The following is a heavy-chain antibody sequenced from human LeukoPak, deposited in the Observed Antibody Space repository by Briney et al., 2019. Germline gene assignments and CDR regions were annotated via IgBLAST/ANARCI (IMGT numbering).Heavy chain of an antibody. D-gene: IGHD5-24*01. J-gene: IGHJ2*01. Sequence: GASVKVSCKASGGTFSSYAISWVRQAPGQGLEWMGRIIPILGIANYAQMFQGRVTITADKSTSTAYMELSGLRSEDTAVYYCARVRRDGYNRDWYFDLWGRGTLVTVSS. CDR3: ARVRRDGYNRDWYFDL. CDR2: IIPILGIA. V-gene: IGHV1-69*04. CDR1: GGTFSSYA.